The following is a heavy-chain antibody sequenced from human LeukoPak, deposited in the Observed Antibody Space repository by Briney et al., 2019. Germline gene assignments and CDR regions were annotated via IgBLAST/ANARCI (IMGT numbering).Heavy chain of an antibody. CDR2: ISGSGGTT. J-gene: IGHJ4*02. D-gene: IGHD2-21*02. CDR3: AKGDAVTAIFPLDY. CDR1: GFTFSTYA. Sequence: GGSLRLSCAASGFTFSTYAMNWVRQAPGKGLEWVSGISGSGGTTYYADSVQGRFTISRDNSRKTVFLQMNSLRAEDTAVYYCAKGDAVTAIFPLDYWGQGTLVIVSS. V-gene: IGHV3-23*01.